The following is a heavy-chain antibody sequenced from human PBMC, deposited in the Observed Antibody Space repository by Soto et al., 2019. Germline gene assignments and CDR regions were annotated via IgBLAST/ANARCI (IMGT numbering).Heavy chain of an antibody. CDR2: IYYSGST. D-gene: IGHD6-13*01. CDR1: GGSISSGDYY. CDR3: ACDHRSTNWYVREAFDV. J-gene: IGHJ3*01. V-gene: IGHV4-30-4*01. Sequence: SETLSLTCTVSGGSISSGDYYWSWIRQPPGKGLEWIGYIYYSGSTYYNPSLKSRVTISVDTSKNQFSLKLSSVTAADTAVYYCACDHRSTNWYVREAFDVWGQGTVVTVSS.